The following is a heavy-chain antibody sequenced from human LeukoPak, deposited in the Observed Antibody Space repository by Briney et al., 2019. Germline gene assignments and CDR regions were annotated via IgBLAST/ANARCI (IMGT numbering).Heavy chain of an antibody. V-gene: IGHV3-30*02. CDR2: IRYDGSNK. J-gene: IGHJ3*02. Sequence: GGSLRLSCAASGFTFSSYGMHWVRQAPGKGLEWVAFIRYDGSNKYYADSVKGRFTISRDNAKNSLYLQMNSLRAEDTAVYYCAREGDVPPAFDIWGQGTMVSVSS. CDR1: GFTFSSYG. CDR3: AREGDVPPAFDI. D-gene: IGHD3-16*01.